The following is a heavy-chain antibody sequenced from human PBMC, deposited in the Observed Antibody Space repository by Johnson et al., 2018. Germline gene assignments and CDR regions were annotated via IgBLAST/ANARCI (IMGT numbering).Heavy chain of an antibody. J-gene: IGHJ6*02. CDR2: IFYRGST. V-gene: IGHV4-59*01. D-gene: IGHD6-19*01. Sequence: QVQLQESGPGLVKPSETXTLTCTVSGDSIGSYSWTWIRQPPGKGPEWIGYIFYRGSTKYNPSLTSRVTISLDTSKNEFSLKLRSVTAADTAVYYCARVAAAPYYYGMDVWGQGTTVAVSS. CDR3: ARVAAAPYYYGMDV. CDR1: GDSIGSYS.